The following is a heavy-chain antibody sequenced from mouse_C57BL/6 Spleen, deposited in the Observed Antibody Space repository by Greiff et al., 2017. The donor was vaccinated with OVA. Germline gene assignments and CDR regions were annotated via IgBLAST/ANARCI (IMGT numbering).Heavy chain of an antibody. CDR3: ARHYLSFAY. V-gene: IGHV1-61*01. J-gene: IGHJ3*01. CDR1: GYTFTSYW. CDR2: IYPSDSET. D-gene: IGHD1-1*02. Sequence: QVQLQQPGAELLRPGSSVKLSCKASGYTFTSYWMDWVKQRPGQGLEWIGNIYPSDSETHYNQKFKDKATLTVDKSSSTAYMQLSSLTSEDSAVYYCARHYLSFAYWGQGTLVTVSA.